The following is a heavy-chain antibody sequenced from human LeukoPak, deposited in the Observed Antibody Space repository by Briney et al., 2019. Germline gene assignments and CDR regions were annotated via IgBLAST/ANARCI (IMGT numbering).Heavy chain of an antibody. J-gene: IGHJ4*02. CDR2: IKTKTDGGIT. V-gene: IGHV3-15*01. Sequence: GGSLRLSCAASGFTFSDAYMNWVRQAPGKGLEWVSRIKTKTDGGITDYAAPVKGRFTISRDDSKNTLFLQMNSLKTEDTAVYYCAGRGFDYWGQGTLVTVSA. CDR1: GFTFSDAY. CDR3: AGRGFDY.